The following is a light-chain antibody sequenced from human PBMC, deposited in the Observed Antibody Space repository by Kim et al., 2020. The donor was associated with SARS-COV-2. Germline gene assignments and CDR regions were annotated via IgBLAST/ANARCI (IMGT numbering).Light chain of an antibody. CDR1: SGAVGAYNY. J-gene: IGLJ2*01. Sequence: PVTLPAAGTSGAVGAYNYVSWYQHRPGKAPNLRIYEVSKRPSGVPDRFSGSKSGNAASLTVSGLQAEDEADYYCTSYAGDNHHVLFGGGTQLTVL. CDR3: TSYAGDNHHVL. V-gene: IGLV2-8*01. CDR2: EVS.